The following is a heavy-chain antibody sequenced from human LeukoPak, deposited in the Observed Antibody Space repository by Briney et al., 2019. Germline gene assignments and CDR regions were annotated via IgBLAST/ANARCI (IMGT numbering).Heavy chain of an antibody. J-gene: IGHJ4*02. CDR2: INPNSGGT. CDR1: GYTFTGYY. CDR3: AGRVGATKGYYFDY. Sequence: GASVKVSCKASGYTFTGYYMHWVRQAPGQGLEWMGWINPNSGGTNYAQKFQGRVTMTRDTSISTAYMELSRLRSDDTAVYYCAGRVGATKGYYFDYWGQGTLVTVSS. D-gene: IGHD1-26*01. V-gene: IGHV1-2*02.